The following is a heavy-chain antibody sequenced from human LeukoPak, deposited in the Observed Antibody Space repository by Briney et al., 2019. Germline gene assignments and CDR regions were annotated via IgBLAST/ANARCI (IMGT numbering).Heavy chain of an antibody. CDR2: INPNSGGT. CDR3: AREGHPYGQLWRYYAFDI. J-gene: IGHJ3*02. CDR1: GYTFTGYY. Sequence: ASVKVSCKASGYTFTGYYMHWVRQAPGQGLEWMGWINPNSGGTNYAQKFQGRVTMTRDTSTSTVYMELSSLRSEDTAVYYCAREGHPYGQLWRYYAFDIWGQGTMVTVSS. D-gene: IGHD5-18*01. V-gene: IGHV1-2*02.